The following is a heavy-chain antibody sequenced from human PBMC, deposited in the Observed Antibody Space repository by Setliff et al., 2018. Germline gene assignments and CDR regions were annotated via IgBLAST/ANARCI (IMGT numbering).Heavy chain of an antibody. V-gene: IGHV4-59*12. J-gene: IGHJ6*03. CDR1: GGSISSDY. D-gene: IGHD4-4*01. CDR2: IYYIGST. Sequence: SETLSLTCTVSGGSISSDYWSWIRQPPGKGLEWIGYIYYIGSTYYNPSLKSRVTISVDTSQNQFSLRLSSVTAADTAVYYCARGTTNLNYYYYMDVWGKGTTVTVS. CDR3: ARGTTNLNYYYYMDV.